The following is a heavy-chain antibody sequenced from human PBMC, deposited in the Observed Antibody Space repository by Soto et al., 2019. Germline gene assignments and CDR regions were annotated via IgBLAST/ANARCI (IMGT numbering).Heavy chain of an antibody. V-gene: IGHV3-74*01. CDR3: ARPRSMSSSGFDI. CDR2: ISTDGSFT. J-gene: IGHJ3*02. D-gene: IGHD6-6*01. CDR1: GFVFSSHW. Sequence: EVQLVESGGGLVQPGGSLRLSCAASGFVFSSHWIHWVRQAPGQGPVGVSRISTDGSFTSYADFVKGRFTISRDNAKNTLYLQINSLRAEDTAVSYCARPRSMSSSGFDIWGQGTMVTVSS.